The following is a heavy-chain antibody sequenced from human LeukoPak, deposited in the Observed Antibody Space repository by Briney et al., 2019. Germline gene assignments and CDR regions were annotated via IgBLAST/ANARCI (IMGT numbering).Heavy chain of an antibody. CDR3: VGPPCLRGGYCSTTS. Sequence: GGSLRLSCAASAFTFTTYAMNWVRQAPGKGLEWVSSITSSSNYIYYADSVRGRFTISRDNAKNSLYLQMNSLTAEDTAVYYCVGPPCLRGGYCSTTSWGQGTLVTVDS. V-gene: IGHV3-21*04. CDR2: ITSSSNYI. CDR1: AFTFTTYA. D-gene: IGHD2-2*01. J-gene: IGHJ5*02.